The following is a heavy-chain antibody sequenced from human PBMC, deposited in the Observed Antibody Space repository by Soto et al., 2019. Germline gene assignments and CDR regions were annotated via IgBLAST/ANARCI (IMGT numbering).Heavy chain of an antibody. D-gene: IGHD3-22*01. J-gene: IGHJ3*02. CDR1: GDTFSSYA. V-gene: IGHV1-69*13. CDR3: ACSAGLGTRIVGAPGAFDI. CDR2: IIAIFGTA. Sequence: SVKVSCKASGDTFSSYAIGWVRQAPGQGLEWMGGIIAIFGTANYAQKFQGRGTITADESTSTAYTELSSLRSEDTAVYYCACSAGLGTRIVGAPGAFDIWGQGTMVTVSS.